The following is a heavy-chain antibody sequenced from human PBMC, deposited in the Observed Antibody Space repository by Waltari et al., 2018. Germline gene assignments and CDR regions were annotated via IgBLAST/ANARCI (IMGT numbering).Heavy chain of an antibody. V-gene: IGHV4-39*01. CDR1: GGPISRSSYS. CDR2: NYYSGSS. Sequence: QLQLQESGSGLVKPSGTLSLTCPPSGGPISRSSYSWRWIRQPPGKGLEWVESNYYSGSSAYNRARKVRDTFSGGTAKTEVSPKMTSVTAVETAEYDCAGLNYGTGQVYELDVWGRGAAVTVS. D-gene: IGHD1-1*01. CDR3: AGLNYGTGQVYELDV. J-gene: IGHJ6*02.